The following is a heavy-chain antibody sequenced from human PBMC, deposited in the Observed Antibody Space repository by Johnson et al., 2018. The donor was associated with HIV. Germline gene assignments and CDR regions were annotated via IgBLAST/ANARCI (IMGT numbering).Heavy chain of an antibody. D-gene: IGHD1-26*01. CDR2: ISYDGSNK. CDR1: GFTFSSYA. V-gene: IGHV3-30-3*01. Sequence: QVQLVESGGGVVQPGRSLRLSCAASGFTFSSYAMHWVRQAPGKGLEWVAVISYDGSNKYYADSVKGRFTISRDNSKNTLYLQMTSLRAEDTAVYYGARGGKWGIVGARGAFDIWGQGTVVTVSS. J-gene: IGHJ3*02. CDR3: ARGGKWGIVGARGAFDI.